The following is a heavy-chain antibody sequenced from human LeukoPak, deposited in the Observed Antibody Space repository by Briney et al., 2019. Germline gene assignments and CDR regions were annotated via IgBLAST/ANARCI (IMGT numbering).Heavy chain of an antibody. Sequence: GGSLRLSCAGSGFTFSSYAMSWVRQAPGKGLEWVSAISGSGGSTYYADSVKGRFTISRDNSKNTLYLQMNSLRAEDTAVYYCAKDQVGFWSGYAYWGQGTLVTVSS. V-gene: IGHV3-23*01. CDR3: AKDQVGFWSGYAY. CDR2: ISGSGGST. J-gene: IGHJ4*02. CDR1: GFTFSSYA. D-gene: IGHD3-3*01.